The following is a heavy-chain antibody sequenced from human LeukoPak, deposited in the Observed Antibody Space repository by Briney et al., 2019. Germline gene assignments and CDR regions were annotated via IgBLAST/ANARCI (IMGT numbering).Heavy chain of an antibody. CDR2: IYTSGST. CDR1: GGSISSYY. V-gene: IGHV4-4*07. Sequence: SSETLSLIRTVSGGSISSYYWSWIRPPAGKGLEWIGRIYTSGSTNYNPSLKSRVTISVDTSKNQFSLKLSSVTAADTAVYYCARSKDILTGYCFDYWGQGTLVTVSS. D-gene: IGHD3-9*01. CDR3: ARSKDILTGYCFDY. J-gene: IGHJ4*02.